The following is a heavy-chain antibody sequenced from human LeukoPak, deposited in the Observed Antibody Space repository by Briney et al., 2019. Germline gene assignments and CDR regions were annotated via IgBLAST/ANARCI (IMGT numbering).Heavy chain of an antibody. CDR1: GFSVSSNY. J-gene: IGHJ3*02. Sequence: GGSLRLSCAASGFSVSSNYMTWVRQAPGKGLEWVSVIYNTGNLYYADPVKGRFAISRDNSKNTLSLQMNSLRAEDAAVYYCAKSPVLRDDAFDIWGQGTMVTVSS. CDR3: AKSPVLRDDAFDI. CDR2: IYNTGNL. V-gene: IGHV3-66*01. D-gene: IGHD3-16*01.